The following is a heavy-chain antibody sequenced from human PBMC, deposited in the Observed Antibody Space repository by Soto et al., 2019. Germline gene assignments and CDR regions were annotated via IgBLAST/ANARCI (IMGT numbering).Heavy chain of an antibody. J-gene: IGHJ6*02. V-gene: IGHV1-69*06. CDR3: ARAAAAGTGAYSYYYGMDV. D-gene: IGHD6-13*01. CDR2: LIPIFGTA. CDR1: GGTFSSYA. Sequence: SVKVSCKASGGTFSSYAISWVRQAPGQGLEWLGGLIPIFGTANYAQKFQGRVTITADKSTSTAHLEQSSLKSKATAAYYCARAAAAGTGAYSYYYGMDVWGQGTTFTVSS.